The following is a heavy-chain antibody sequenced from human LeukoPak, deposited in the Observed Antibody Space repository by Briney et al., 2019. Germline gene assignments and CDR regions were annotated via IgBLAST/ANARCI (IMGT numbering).Heavy chain of an antibody. Sequence: ASVKVSCKASGYTFTSYGISWVRQAPGQGLEWMGWISAYNGNTNYAQKLQGRVTVTTDTSTSTAYMELRSLRSDDTAVYYCARDADHCSSTSCYVDWGQGTLVTVSS. CDR1: GYTFTSYG. V-gene: IGHV1-18*01. D-gene: IGHD2-2*01. J-gene: IGHJ4*02. CDR3: ARDADHCSSTSCYVD. CDR2: ISAYNGNT.